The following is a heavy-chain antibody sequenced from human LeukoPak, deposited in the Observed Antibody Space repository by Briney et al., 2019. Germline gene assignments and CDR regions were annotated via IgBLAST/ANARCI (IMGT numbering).Heavy chain of an antibody. CDR3: ARVPLKMGYCSGGSCFEDYFDY. D-gene: IGHD2-15*01. V-gene: IGHV3-21*01. CDR1: GFTVSSNY. J-gene: IGHJ4*02. CDR2: ISSSGSYI. Sequence: GGSLRLSCAASGFTVSSNYMSWVRQAPGKGLEWVSSISSSGSYIYYADSVKGRFTISRDNAKNSLYLQMNSLRAEDTAVYYCARVPLKMGYCSGGSCFEDYFDYWGQGTLVTVSS.